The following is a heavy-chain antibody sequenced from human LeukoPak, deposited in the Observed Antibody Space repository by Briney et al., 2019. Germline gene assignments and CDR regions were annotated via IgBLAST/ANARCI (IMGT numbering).Heavy chain of an antibody. CDR1: GFTFSSYA. CDR3: ARDGIVVVVAATPWVYGMDV. CDR2: ISYDGSNK. Sequence: GRSLRLCCAASGFTFSSYAMHWVRQAPGKGLEWVAVISYDGSNKYYADSVKGRFTISRDNSKNTLYLQMNSLRAEDTAVYYCARDGIVVVVAATPWVYGMDVWGQGTTVTVSS. J-gene: IGHJ6*02. V-gene: IGHV3-30-3*01. D-gene: IGHD2-15*01.